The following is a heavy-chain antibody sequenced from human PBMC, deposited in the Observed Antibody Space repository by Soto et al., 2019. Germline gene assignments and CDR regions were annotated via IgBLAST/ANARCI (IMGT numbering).Heavy chain of an antibody. D-gene: IGHD6-6*01. CDR1: GASIRSYY. CDR3: ARDLSIAAGCMDV. Sequence: QVQLQESGPGLVKPSENLSLTCTVSGASIRSYYWSWIRQPPGKGREWIGNIYYGGSTKYNLSLNCRVTISIDTSRNQFYLTVTSVTAADTAVYYCARDLSIAAGCMDVWGQGTTVTFSS. CDR2: IYYGGST. J-gene: IGHJ6*02. V-gene: IGHV4-59*01.